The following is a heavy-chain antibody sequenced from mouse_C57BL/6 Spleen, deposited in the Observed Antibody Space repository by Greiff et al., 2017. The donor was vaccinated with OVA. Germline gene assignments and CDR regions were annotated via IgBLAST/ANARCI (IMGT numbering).Heavy chain of an antibody. CDR1: GFTFSDAW. J-gene: IGHJ2*01. Sequence: EVKLVESGGGLVQPGGSMKLSCAASGFTFSDAWMDWVRQSPEKGLEWVAEIRNKANNHATYYAESVKGRFTISRDDSKSSVYLQMNSVRTEDTGIYYCTRSLYDYDGFDYWGQGTTLTVSS. D-gene: IGHD2-4*01. CDR3: TRSLYDYDGFDY. CDR2: IRNKANNHAT. V-gene: IGHV6-6*01.